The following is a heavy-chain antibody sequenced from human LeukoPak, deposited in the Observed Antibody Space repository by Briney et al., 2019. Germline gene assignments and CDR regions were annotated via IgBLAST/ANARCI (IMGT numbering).Heavy chain of an antibody. J-gene: IGHJ4*02. Sequence: GGSLRLSCAASGFTFSSYEMNWVRQAPGKGLEWVSHIIGSGSTIYYADSVKGRFTISRDNAKNSLYLQMNSLRAEDTAVYYCARESRDAYNKGSFDYWGQGTLVTVSS. CDR3: ARESRDAYNKGSFDY. CDR2: IIGSGSTI. D-gene: IGHD5-24*01. V-gene: IGHV3-48*03. CDR1: GFTFSSYE.